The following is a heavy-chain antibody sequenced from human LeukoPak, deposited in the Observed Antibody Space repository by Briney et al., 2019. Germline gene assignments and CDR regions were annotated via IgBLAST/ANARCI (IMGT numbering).Heavy chain of an antibody. J-gene: IGHJ4*02. CDR3: AKGFQTYGELSFDV. CDR1: GFMFSNYW. CDR2: VSGSASNT. V-gene: IGHV3-23*01. Sequence: GGSLRLSCTASGFMFSNYWMSWVRQAPGKGLEWVSTVSGSASNTYYADSVKGRFTISRDNSKTTLYLQMNSLRADDTAVYYCAKGFQTYGELSFDVWGQGTLVAVSS. D-gene: IGHD4-17*01.